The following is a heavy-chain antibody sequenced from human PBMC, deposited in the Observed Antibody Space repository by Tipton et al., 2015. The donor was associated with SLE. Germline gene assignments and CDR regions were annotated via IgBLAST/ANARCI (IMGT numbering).Heavy chain of an antibody. CDR1: GFTFISYA. D-gene: IGHD2-2*01. J-gene: IGHJ6*02. V-gene: IGHV3-30*04. Sequence: SLRLSCEASGFTFISYAMHWVRQAPGMGLEWVAVISFDGGKKFYADSVKGRFIISRDNSKNTLYLQMSRLRVEDTAVYYCAGGYCTSSICYEYYGMDVWGQGTTVTVSS. CDR2: ISFDGGKK. CDR3: AGGYCTSSICYEYYGMDV.